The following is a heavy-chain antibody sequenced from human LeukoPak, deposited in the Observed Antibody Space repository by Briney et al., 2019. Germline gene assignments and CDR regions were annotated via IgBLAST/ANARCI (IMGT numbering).Heavy chain of an antibody. CDR1: GFTVSSNY. V-gene: IGHV3-23*01. D-gene: IGHD3-16*01. CDR2: ISGSGGST. J-gene: IGHJ4*02. Sequence: GGSLRLSCAASGFTVSSNYMSWVRQAPGKGLEWVSAISGSGGSTYYADSVKGRFTISRDNSKNTLYLQMNSLRAEDTAVYYCAKHTGGSYFDYWGQGTLVTVSS. CDR3: AKHTGGSYFDY.